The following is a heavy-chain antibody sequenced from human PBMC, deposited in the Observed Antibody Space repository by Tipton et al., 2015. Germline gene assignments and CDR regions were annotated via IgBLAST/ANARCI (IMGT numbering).Heavy chain of an antibody. CDR1: GFTFNTYW. D-gene: IGHD3/OR15-3a*01. CDR3: ARGTVGLPGVDY. V-gene: IGHV3-7*01. CDR2: IKYDGTEI. Sequence: GSLRLSCAASGFTFNTYWMNWVRQIPGKGLEWVANIKYDGTEISYVESVRGRFTVSRDNARNSLYLQLVTLRAEDTAIYYCARGTVGLPGVDYWGQGTLVTVSS. J-gene: IGHJ4*02.